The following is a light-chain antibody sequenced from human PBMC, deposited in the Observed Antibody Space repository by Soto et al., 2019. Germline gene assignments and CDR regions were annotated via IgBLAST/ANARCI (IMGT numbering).Light chain of an antibody. V-gene: IGKV3-20*01. Sequence: EIVLTQSPGTLSLSPGERATLSCRASESVTSRFLAWYQQKPGQDPRLLIYGSSSRASGIPDRFSGGGSGTDFTLTISRLEPEDFAVYYCQQYGTTPLITFGQGTRLEIK. J-gene: IGKJ5*01. CDR2: GSS. CDR3: QQYGTTPLIT. CDR1: ESVTSRF.